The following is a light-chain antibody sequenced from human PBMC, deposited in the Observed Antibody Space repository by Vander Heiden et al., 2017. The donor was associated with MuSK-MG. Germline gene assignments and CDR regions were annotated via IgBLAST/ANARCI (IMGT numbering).Light chain of an antibody. Sequence: QSVLTQSPSASGTPGQRVTISCSGSNSNIGINYVYWYQQLPGTAPQLLIYTNNQRPSGVPDRFSGSKSGTSASLAISGLRSEDEADYYCAAWYDSLSGWVFGGGTKLTVL. J-gene: IGLJ3*02. CDR1: NSNIGINY. CDR2: TNN. V-gene: IGLV1-47*02. CDR3: AAWYDSLSGWV.